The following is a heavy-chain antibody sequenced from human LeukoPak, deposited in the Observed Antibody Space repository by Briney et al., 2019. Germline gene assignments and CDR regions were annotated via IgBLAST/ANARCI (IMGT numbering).Heavy chain of an antibody. J-gene: IGHJ4*02. D-gene: IGHD3-10*01. CDR2: THSSGAT. CDR1: GDSISSSTNR. V-gene: IGHV4-39*01. Sequence: PSETLSLTCSVSGDSISSSTNRCAWIRQPPGKGLEWIATTHSSGATSYSPSLQSRVTISVDTSKNQFFLKLQSVTAADTAVYYCARRASGVPFDSWGQGTLVTVSS. CDR3: ARRASGVPFDS.